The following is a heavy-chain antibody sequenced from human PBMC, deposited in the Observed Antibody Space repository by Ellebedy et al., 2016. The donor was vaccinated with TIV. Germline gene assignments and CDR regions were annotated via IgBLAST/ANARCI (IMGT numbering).Heavy chain of an antibody. Sequence: SLKISCAASGFTFDDYAMHWVRQAPGKGLEWVSGISWNSGSIGYADSVKGRFTISRDNAKNSLYLQMNSLRAEDTALYYCAFSSSHAFDIWGQGTMVTVSS. J-gene: IGHJ3*02. CDR2: ISWNSGSI. CDR3: AFSSSHAFDI. V-gene: IGHV3-9*01. D-gene: IGHD6-6*01. CDR1: GFTFDDYA.